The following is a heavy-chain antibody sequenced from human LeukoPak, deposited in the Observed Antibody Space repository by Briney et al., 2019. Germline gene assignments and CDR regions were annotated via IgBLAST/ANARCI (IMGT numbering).Heavy chain of an antibody. CDR3: AKTRRYCSSTSCPGPFDY. Sequence: GGSLRLSCAASGFTFSSHAMSWVRQAPGKGLEWVSAISGSGGSTYYADSVKGRFTISRDNSKNTLYLQMNSLRAEDTAVYYCAKTRRYCSSTSCPGPFDYWGQGTLVTVSS. CDR2: ISGSGGST. D-gene: IGHD2-2*01. V-gene: IGHV3-23*01. J-gene: IGHJ4*02. CDR1: GFTFSSHA.